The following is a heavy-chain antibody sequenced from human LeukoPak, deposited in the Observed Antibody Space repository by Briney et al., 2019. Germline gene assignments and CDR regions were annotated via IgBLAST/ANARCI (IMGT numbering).Heavy chain of an antibody. D-gene: IGHD1-26*01. CDR3: ARDRLRGGRIVGAKRNDY. V-gene: IGHV3-21*01. J-gene: IGHJ4*02. CDR1: GFTFSSYS. CDR2: ISSSGSYI. Sequence: KPGGSLRLSCAASGFTFSSYSMNWVRQAPGKGLEWVSSISSSGSYIYYADSVKGRFTISRDNAKNSLYLQMDSLRADDTAVYYCARDRLRGGRIVGAKRNDYWGQGTLVTVS.